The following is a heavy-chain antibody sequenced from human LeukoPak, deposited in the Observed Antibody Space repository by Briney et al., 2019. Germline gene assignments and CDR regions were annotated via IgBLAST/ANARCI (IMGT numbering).Heavy chain of an antibody. Sequence: SETLSLTCAVSGVSFDDYYWSWVRQTPGKGLEWIGEINHSGYTNDSPSLKSRVTLSIDTSRKQFSLNLRSVAVADAGIYYCTRMTTGHDYWGQGTLVTVSS. CDR3: TRMTTGHDY. J-gene: IGHJ4*02. V-gene: IGHV4-34*01. D-gene: IGHD4-17*01. CDR2: INHSGYT. CDR1: GVSFDDYY.